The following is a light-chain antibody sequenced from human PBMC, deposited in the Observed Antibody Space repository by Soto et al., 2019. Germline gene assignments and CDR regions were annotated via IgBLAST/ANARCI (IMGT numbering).Light chain of an antibody. CDR1: SGHRSYA. Sequence: QLVLTQSPSASASLGASVKLTCTLSSGHRSYAIAWHQQQPEKGPRYLMKLNSDGSHSKGDGIPDRFSGSSSGAERYLTISSLQSEDEADYYCQTWATGIRVFGGGTKVTVL. J-gene: IGLJ3*02. CDR2: LNSDGSH. V-gene: IGLV4-69*01. CDR3: QTWATGIRV.